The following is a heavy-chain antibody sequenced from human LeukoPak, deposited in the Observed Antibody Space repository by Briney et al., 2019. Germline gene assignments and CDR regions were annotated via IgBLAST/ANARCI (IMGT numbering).Heavy chain of an antibody. CDR1: GFSLSTSGMC. J-gene: IGHJ3*02. V-gene: IGHV2-70*11. D-gene: IGHD6-19*01. CDR3: ARMTAGYSSGWFAFDI. CDR2: IDWDDDK. Sequence: SGPALVKPTETLTXTCTFSGFSLSTSGMCVSWIRQPPGKALQWLARIDWDDDKYYSTSLETRLTISKDTSKNQVVLTMTKMDPVDTATYYCARMTAGYSSGWFAFDIWGQGTMVTVSS.